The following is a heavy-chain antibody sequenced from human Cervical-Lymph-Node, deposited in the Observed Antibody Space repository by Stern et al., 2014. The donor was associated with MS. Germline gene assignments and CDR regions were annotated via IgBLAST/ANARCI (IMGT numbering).Heavy chain of an antibody. D-gene: IGHD3-9*01. J-gene: IGHJ4*02. CDR2: ISSSSNSI. Sequence: EGQLVESGGGLVQPGGSLRLSCAASGFTFRTYSMNWVRQSPGRGLEWVSYISSSSNSIYYADSVKGRFTISRDNAKNSLYLQMNSLRDEDTAVYYCARARVMLTTGFDYWGQGALVTVSS. CDR1: GFTFRTYS. V-gene: IGHV3-48*02. CDR3: ARARVMLTTGFDY.